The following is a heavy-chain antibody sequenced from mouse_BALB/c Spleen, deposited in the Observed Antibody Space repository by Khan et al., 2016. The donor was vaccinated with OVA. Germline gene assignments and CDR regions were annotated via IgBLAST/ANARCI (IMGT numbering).Heavy chain of an antibody. CDR3: ARRNYFGYTFAY. J-gene: IGHJ3*01. V-gene: IGHV1-77*01. CDR1: GYTFTDFY. D-gene: IGHD1-2*01. Sequence: QVRLQQSGTELARPGASVNLSCKASGYTFTDFYINWVKQRSGQGLEWIGEISPGSGDTYYNEKFKGKATLTADKSSSTAYMQLSSLTSEASAVYCCARRNYFGYTFAYWGQGTLFTVSA. CDR2: ISPGSGDT.